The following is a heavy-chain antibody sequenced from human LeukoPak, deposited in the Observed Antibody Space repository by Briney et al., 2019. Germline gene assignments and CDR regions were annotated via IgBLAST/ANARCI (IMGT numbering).Heavy chain of an antibody. CDR1: GFTFSSYG. CDR2: IRYDGSNK. D-gene: IGHD3-22*01. Sequence: GGSLRLSCAASGFTFSSYGMHWVRQAPGKGLEWVAFIRYDGSNKYYADSVKGRFTISRDNSKNTLYLQMNSLRAEDTAVYYCARTDRNYYDSSGYPDYWGQGTLVTVSS. J-gene: IGHJ4*02. CDR3: ARTDRNYYDSSGYPDY. V-gene: IGHV3-30*02.